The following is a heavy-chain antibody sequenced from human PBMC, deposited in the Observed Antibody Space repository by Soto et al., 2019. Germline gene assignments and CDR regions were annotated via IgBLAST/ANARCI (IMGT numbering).Heavy chain of an antibody. CDR1: GFTFSDYY. V-gene: IGHV3-11*01. J-gene: IGHJ4*02. Sequence: GGSLRLSCAASGFTFSDYYMSWIRQAPGKGLEWVSYISSSGSTIYYADSVKGRFTISRDNAKNSLYLQMNSLRAEDTAVYYCARPGVYSSSWYYFDYWGQGTLVTVSS. CDR3: ARPGVYSSSWYYFDY. CDR2: ISSSGSTI. D-gene: IGHD6-13*01.